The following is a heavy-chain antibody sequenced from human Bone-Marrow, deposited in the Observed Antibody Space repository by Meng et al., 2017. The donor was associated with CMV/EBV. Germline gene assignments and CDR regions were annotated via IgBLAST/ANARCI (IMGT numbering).Heavy chain of an antibody. CDR2: IYSGGST. D-gene: IGHD3-10*01. Sequence: ESLKIACAASGFTVSSNYMSWVRQAPGKGLEWVSVIYSGGSTYYADSVKGRFTISRDNSKITLYLQMNSLSAEDSAVYYCARDYHRSGPEGFGPWGQGTMVTGSS. V-gene: IGHV3-53*01. CDR1: GFTVSSNY. CDR3: ARDYHRSGPEGFGP. J-gene: IGHJ5*02.